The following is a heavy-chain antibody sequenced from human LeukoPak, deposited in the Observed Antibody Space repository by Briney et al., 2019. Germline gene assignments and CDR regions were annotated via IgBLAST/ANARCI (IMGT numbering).Heavy chain of an antibody. CDR1: GYTFTSYG. J-gene: IGHJ1*01. V-gene: IGHV1-18*01. CDR2: ISAYNGNT. Sequence: ASVKVSCKASGYTFTSYGISWVRQAPGQGGEWMGWISAYNGNTNYAQKLQGRVTITTDTSTSTAYMELRSLRSDDTAVYYCARDSSSWYEGYFQHWGQGTLVTVSS. CDR3: ARDSSSWYEGYFQH. D-gene: IGHD6-13*01.